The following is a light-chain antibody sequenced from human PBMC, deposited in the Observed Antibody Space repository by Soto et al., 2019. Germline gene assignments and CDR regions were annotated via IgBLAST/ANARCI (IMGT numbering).Light chain of an antibody. CDR2: EVR. V-gene: IGLV2-14*01. CDR3: TSYTPTGALV. J-gene: IGLJ6*01. Sequence: LTQPASVSGSPGQSITVSCTGTNTDVGGYNYVSWYQHRPGKAPRLMIYEVRNRLSGVSNRFSGSKSGNTASLTISGLQSEDEADYYCTSYTPTGALVFGSGTKVTVL. CDR1: NTDVGGYNY.